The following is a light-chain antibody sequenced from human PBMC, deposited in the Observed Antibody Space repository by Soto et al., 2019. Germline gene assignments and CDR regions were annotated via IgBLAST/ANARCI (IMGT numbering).Light chain of an antibody. CDR1: SSDVGGYDS. V-gene: IGLV2-14*01. CDR3: TSYTSTTTLV. CDR2: DVT. J-gene: IGLJ3*02. Sequence: QSALTQPASVSGSPGQSITISCTGTSSDVGGYDSVSWYQQQPGKAPKVIIYDVTNRPPVVSNRFSASKSGNTASLTISGLQAEDEADYYCTSYTSTTTLVIGGGTKLTVL.